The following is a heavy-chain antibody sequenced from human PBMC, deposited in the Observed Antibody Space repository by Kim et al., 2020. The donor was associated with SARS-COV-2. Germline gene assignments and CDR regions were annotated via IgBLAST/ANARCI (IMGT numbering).Heavy chain of an antibody. CDR3: ARGEYSSGLNCFDP. D-gene: IGHD6-19*01. CDR1: GGTFSSYA. CDR2: IIPIFGTA. V-gene: IGHV1-69*13. J-gene: IGHJ5*02. Sequence: SVKVSCKASGGTFSSYAISWVRQAPGQGLEWMGGIIPIFGTANYAQKFQGRVTITADESTSTAYMELSSLRSEDTAVYYCARGEYSSGLNCFDPWGQGTLVTVSS.